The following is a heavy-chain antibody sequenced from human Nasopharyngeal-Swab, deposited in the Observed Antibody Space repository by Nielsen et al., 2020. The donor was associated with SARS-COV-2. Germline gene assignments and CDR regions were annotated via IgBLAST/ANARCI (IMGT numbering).Heavy chain of an antibody. CDR1: GYTFTSYA. V-gene: IGHV1-69*04. CDR3: ASGSYPNGEVFDY. D-gene: IGHD1-26*01. J-gene: IGHJ4*02. Sequence: SVKVSCKASGYTFTSYAMHWVRQAPGQRLEWMGRIIPILGIANYAQKFQGRVTITADKSTSTAYMELSSLRSEDTAVYYCASGSYPNGEVFDYWGQGTLVTVSS. CDR2: IIPILGIA.